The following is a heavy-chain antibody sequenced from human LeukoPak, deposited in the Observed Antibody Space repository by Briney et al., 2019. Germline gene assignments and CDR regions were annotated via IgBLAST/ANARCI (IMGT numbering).Heavy chain of an antibody. D-gene: IGHD4-17*01. CDR1: GGSISTSSYY. CDR3: ARGPYGAVDY. V-gene: IGHV4-39*01. J-gene: IGHJ4*02. CDR2: IYYSGST. Sequence: KPSETLSLTCNVSGGSISTSSYYWGWIRQPPGKGLEWIGGIYYSGSTYYNPSLKNRVTISVDTSKNQVSLKLSSVTAADTAVYYCARGPYGAVDYWGQGTLVTVSS.